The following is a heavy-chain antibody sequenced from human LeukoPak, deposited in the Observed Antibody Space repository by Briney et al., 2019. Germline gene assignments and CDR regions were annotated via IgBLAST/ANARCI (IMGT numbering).Heavy chain of an antibody. V-gene: IGHV3-15*07. Sequence: GGSLRLSCAASGFTFGNAWMNWVRQAPGKGLEWVGRIKSKTDGGTTDYAAPVKGRFTISRDDSKNTLYLQMNSLKTEDTAVYYCITTVAGTETFDYWGQGTLVTVSS. D-gene: IGHD6-19*01. CDR1: GFTFGNAW. CDR2: IKSKTDGGTT. J-gene: IGHJ4*02. CDR3: ITTVAGTETFDY.